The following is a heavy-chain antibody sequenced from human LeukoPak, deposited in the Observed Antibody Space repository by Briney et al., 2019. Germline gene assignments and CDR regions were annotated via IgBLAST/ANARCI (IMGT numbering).Heavy chain of an antibody. J-gene: IGHJ4*02. Sequence: PSETLSLTCAVYGGSFSGYYWSWIRQPPGKGLEWIGEINHSGSTNYNPSPKSRVTISVDTSKNQFSLKLSSVTAADTAVYYCARSSKEATIDYWGQGTLVTVSS. D-gene: IGHD5-12*01. V-gene: IGHV4-34*01. CDR1: GGSFSGYY. CDR3: ARSSKEATIDY. CDR2: INHSGST.